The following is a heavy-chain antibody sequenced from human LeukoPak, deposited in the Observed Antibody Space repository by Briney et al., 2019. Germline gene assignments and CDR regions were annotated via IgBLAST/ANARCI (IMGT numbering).Heavy chain of an antibody. D-gene: IGHD3-10*01. J-gene: IGHJ4*02. CDR1: GFTFSGYW. V-gene: IGHV3-23*01. CDR2: ISGSGGST. CDR3: AKANTMVRGALDY. Sequence: PGGSLRLSCAASGFTFSGYWMSWVRQAPGKGLEWVSAISGSGGSTYYADSVKGRFTISRDNSKNTLYLQMNSLRAEDTAVYYCAKANTMVRGALDYWGQGTLVTVSS.